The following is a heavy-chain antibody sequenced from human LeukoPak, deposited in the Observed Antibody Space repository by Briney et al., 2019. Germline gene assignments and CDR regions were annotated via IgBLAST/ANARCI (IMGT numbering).Heavy chain of an antibody. CDR2: ISAYNGNT. Sequence: ASVKVSCKASGYTSTSYGISWVRQAPGQGLEWMGWISAYNGNTNYAQKLQGRVTMTTDTSTSTAYMELWSLRSDDTAVYYCARDRASSSWGSTFDYWGQGTLVTVSS. V-gene: IGHV1-18*01. CDR3: ARDRASSSWGSTFDY. J-gene: IGHJ4*02. CDR1: GYTSTSYG. D-gene: IGHD6-13*01.